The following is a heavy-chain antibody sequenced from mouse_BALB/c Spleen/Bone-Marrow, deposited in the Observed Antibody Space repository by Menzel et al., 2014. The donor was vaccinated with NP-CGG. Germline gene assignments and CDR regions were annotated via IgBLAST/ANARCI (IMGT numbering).Heavy chain of an antibody. J-gene: IGHJ3*01. V-gene: IGHV1S16*01. D-gene: IGHD3-2*01. Sequence: VQLQQSGAELVKPGASVKLSCKASGYTFTIYYMFWVKQRPGQGLEWIGEINPSNGGTNFNEKFKSKATLTVDKSSSTAYMQLSSLTSEDSAVYYCTGNGPDSSGYPAWFAYWGQGTLVTVSA. CDR1: GYTFTIYY. CDR3: TGNGPDSSGYPAWFAY. CDR2: INPSNGGT.